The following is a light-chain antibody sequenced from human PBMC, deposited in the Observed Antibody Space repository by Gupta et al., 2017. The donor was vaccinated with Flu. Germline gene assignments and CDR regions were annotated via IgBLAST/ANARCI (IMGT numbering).Light chain of an antibody. J-gene: IGKJ4*01. CDR1: RHISVF. CDR2: DAS. Sequence: PATLSLAPGESSNLCCRASRHISVFLAWYQQKPGQPPRLLIYDASTRATGIPDRFSGSGSGTDCTRTISSLEPEDFAVYYCQQRSNWFTFGGGTKVEIK. V-gene: IGKV3-11*01. CDR3: QQRSNWFT.